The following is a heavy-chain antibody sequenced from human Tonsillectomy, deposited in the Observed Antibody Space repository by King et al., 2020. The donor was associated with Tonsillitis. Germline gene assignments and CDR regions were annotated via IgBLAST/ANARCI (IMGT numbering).Heavy chain of an antibody. V-gene: IGHV3-23*04. J-gene: IGHJ4*02. Sequence: VQLVESGGGLVQHGGSLRLSCAASGFTFSSYAMSWVRQAPGKGLEWVSAISGSGGSTYYADSVKGRFTISRDNSKNTLYLQMNSLRAEDTAVYYCAKHYYGSGSYYNAPFDYWGQGTLVTVSS. CDR3: AKHYYGSGSYYNAPFDY. CDR1: GFTFSSYA. D-gene: IGHD3-10*01. CDR2: ISGSGGST.